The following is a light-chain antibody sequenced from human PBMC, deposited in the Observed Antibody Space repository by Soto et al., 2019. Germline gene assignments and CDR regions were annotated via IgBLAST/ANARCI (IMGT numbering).Light chain of an antibody. CDR2: AAS. CDR1: QSITY. J-gene: IGKJ1*01. V-gene: IGKV1-6*01. Sequence: IQMTQSPSSLSASVGDRVTITCRASQSITYLNWYQQKPGKAPKLLIYAASSLRSGVPSRFSGSGSGRDFTLTISSLQPEDFATYYCLLDYSYFWAFGQGTKVDIK. CDR3: LLDYSYFWA.